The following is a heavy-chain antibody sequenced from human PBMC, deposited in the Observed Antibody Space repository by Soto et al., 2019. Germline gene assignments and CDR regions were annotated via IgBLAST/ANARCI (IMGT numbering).Heavy chain of an antibody. J-gene: IGHJ3*02. CDR3: ARDKSWELLWGAFDI. CDR2: ISYDGSNK. Sequence: GGSLRLSCAASGFTFSSYAMHWVRQAPGKGLEWVAVISYDGSNKYYADSVKGRFTISRDNSKNTLYLQMNSLRAEDTAVYYCARDKSWELLWGAFDIWGQGAMVTVSS. D-gene: IGHD1-26*01. CDR1: GFTFSSYA. V-gene: IGHV3-30-3*01.